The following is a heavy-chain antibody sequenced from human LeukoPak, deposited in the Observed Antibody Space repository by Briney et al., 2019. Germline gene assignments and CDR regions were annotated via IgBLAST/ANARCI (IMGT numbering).Heavy chain of an antibody. CDR1: GHTFTSYG. CDR3: ARQGSVASHYGDPTYYYYGMDV. J-gene: IGHJ6*02. V-gene: IGHV1-18*01. Sequence: AASVKVSCKASGHTFTSYGISWMRQAPGQGLEWMGWISAYNGNTNYAQKLQGRVTMTTDTSTSTAYMELRSLRSDDTAVYYCARQGSVASHYGDPTYYYYGMDVWGQGTTVTVSS. D-gene: IGHD4-17*01. CDR2: ISAYNGNT.